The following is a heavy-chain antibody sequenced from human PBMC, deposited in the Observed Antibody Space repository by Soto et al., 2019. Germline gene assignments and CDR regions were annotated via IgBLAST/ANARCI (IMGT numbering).Heavy chain of an antibody. J-gene: IGHJ6*03. V-gene: IGHV3-33*01. CDR2: IWYDGSNK. CDR1: GFTFSSYA. CDR3: ARHGKPDDYYPDYYYYMDV. D-gene: IGHD1-26*01. Sequence: GGSLRLSCAASGFTFSSYAMHWVRQAPGKGLEWVAVIWYDGSNKYYADSVKGRFTISRDNSKNTLYLQMNSLRAEDTAVYYCARHGKPDDYYPDYYYYMDVWGKGTTVTVSS.